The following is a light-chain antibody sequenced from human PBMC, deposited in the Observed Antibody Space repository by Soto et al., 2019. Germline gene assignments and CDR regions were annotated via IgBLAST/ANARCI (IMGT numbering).Light chain of an antibody. CDR3: QSYDSSDQGVV. V-gene: IGLV6-57*04. Sequence: NFMLTQPHSVSESPGKTVTISCTRSSGSIASNYVQWYQQRPGSAPTTVIYEDGQRPSGVPDRFSGSIDRSSNSASLTISGPKPEDAADYYCQSYDSSDQGVVFGGGTKLTVL. CDR1: SGSIASNY. J-gene: IGLJ2*01. CDR2: EDG.